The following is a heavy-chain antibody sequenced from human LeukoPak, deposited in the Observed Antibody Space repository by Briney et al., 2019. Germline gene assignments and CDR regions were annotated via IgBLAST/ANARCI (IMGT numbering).Heavy chain of an antibody. Sequence: SETLSLTCAVSGYSISSGYYWGWIRQPPGKGLEWIGSIYHSGSTYYNPSLKSRVTISVDTSKSQFSLKLSSVTAADTAVYYCARHPHYYDSSGYYSYFDYWGQGTLVTVSS. CDR1: GYSISSGYY. D-gene: IGHD3-22*01. CDR3: ARHPHYYDSSGYYSYFDY. J-gene: IGHJ4*02. CDR2: IYHSGST. V-gene: IGHV4-38-2*01.